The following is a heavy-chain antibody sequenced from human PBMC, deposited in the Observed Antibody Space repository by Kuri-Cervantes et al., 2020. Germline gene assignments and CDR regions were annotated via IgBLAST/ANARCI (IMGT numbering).Heavy chain of an antibody. D-gene: IGHD3-22*01. Sequence: SQTLSLTCAVSGGSISSGGYSWSWIRQPPGKGLEWIGYIYYSGSTYYNPSLKSRVTISVDTSKNQFSLKLSSVTAADTAVYYCASGGPMIVVVITTEYFQHWGQGTLVTVSS. CDR2: IYYSGST. V-gene: IGHV4-30-2*03. CDR3: ASGGPMIVVVITTEYFQH. J-gene: IGHJ1*01. CDR1: GGSISSGGYS.